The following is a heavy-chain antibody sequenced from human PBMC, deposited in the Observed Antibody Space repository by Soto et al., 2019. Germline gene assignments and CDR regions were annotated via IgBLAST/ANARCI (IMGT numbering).Heavy chain of an antibody. Sequence: PGGSLRLSCAASGFIFGSYTMNLVRQAPGKGLEWVSSIMPGSSHIFYADSVKGRFTISRDNAKNSLYLQMNSLRAEDTALYYRAIEKVGAPSAHLFNIWAKGKMFPVS. D-gene: IGHD1-26*01. CDR2: IMPGSSHI. J-gene: IGHJ3*02. V-gene: IGHV3-48*01. CDR3: AIEKVGAPSAHLFNI. CDR1: GFIFGSYT.